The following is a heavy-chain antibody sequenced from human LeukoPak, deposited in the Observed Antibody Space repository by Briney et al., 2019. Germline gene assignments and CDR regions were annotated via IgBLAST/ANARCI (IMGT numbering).Heavy chain of an antibody. CDR3: AKDRGFSVGATHVDY. V-gene: IGHV3-23*01. CDR1: GFTFSSYA. Sequence: PGGSLRLSCAASGFTFSSYAMSWVRQAPGKGLEWVSAISGSGGSTYYADSVKGRFTISRDNSKNTLYLQMNSLRAEDTAVYYCAKDRGFSVGATHVDYWGQGTLVTVSS. CDR2: ISGSGGST. D-gene: IGHD1-26*01. J-gene: IGHJ4*02.